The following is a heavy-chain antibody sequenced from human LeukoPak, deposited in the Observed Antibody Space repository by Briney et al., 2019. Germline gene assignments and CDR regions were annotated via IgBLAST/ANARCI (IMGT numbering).Heavy chain of an antibody. V-gene: IGHV3-21*01. J-gene: IGHJ4*02. CDR3: ANHIACGSTTCPPFDS. CDR2: ISDRGTYI. D-gene: IGHD2-2*01. CDR1: GFTFSSYA. Sequence: GGSLRLSCAASGFTFSSYAMSWVRQAPGKGPEWVASISDRGTYIYYADSVKGRFTISRDNAKNSLYLQMNSLRAEDTAVYYCANHIACGSTTCPPFDSWGQGTLVTVSS.